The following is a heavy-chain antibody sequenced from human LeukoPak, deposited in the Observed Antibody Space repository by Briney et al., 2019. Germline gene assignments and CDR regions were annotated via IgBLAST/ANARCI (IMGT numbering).Heavy chain of an antibody. CDR3: ARHPYCSSASCYGSIHYYGMDV. CDR1: GGSISSSSYS. J-gene: IGHJ6*02. V-gene: IGHV4-39*01. CDR2: IYYSGNT. Sequence: SETLSLTCTVSGGSISSSSYSWGWIRQPPGKGLEWIGSIYYSGNTYYNPSLKSRVTISVDTSKNQFSLKLSSVTAADTAVYFCARHPYCSSASCYGSIHYYGMDVWGQGTTVTVSS. D-gene: IGHD2-2*01.